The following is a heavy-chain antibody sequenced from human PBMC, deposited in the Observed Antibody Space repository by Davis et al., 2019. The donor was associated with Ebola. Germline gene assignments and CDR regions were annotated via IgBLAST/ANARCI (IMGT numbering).Heavy chain of an antibody. CDR1: GGSISSSSYY. CDR3: ARGLEEDIVLVPAAVHYYYYGMDV. V-gene: IGHV4-39*01. D-gene: IGHD2-2*02. CDR2: IYYSGST. J-gene: IGHJ6*02. Sequence: SETLSLSCTVSGGSISSSSYYWGWIRQPPGKGLEWIGSIYYSGSTYYNPSLKSRVTRSVDTSKNQFSLKLSSVTAADTAVYYCARGLEEDIVLVPAAVHYYYYGMDVWGQGTTVTVSS.